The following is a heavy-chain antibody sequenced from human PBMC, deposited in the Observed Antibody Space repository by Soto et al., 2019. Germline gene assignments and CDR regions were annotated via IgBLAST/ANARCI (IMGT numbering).Heavy chain of an antibody. Sequence: ASVKVSCKASGGTFSSYTISWVRQAPGQGLEWMGRIIANNGTTNYAQKLQGRVTMTTDTSTSTAYMELRSLRSDDTAVYYCANGDYFQHWGQGTLVTVSS. CDR2: IIANNGTT. V-gene: IGHV1-18*01. CDR3: ANGDYFQH. J-gene: IGHJ1*01. CDR1: GGTFSSYT.